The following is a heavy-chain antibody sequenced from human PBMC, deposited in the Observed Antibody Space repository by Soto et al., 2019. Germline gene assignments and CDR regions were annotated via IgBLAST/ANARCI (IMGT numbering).Heavy chain of an antibody. J-gene: IGHJ1*01. CDR2: IYYSGST. D-gene: IGHD2-15*01. CDR3: AREGYCSGGSCPEYFQH. V-gene: IGHV4-59*01. CDR1: GGSISSYY. Sequence: PSETLSLTCTVSGGSISSYYWSWIRQPPGKGLEWIGYIYYSGSTNYNPSLKSRVTISVDTSKNQFSLKLSSVTAADTAVYYCAREGYCSGGSCPEYFQHWGQGTLVTVSS.